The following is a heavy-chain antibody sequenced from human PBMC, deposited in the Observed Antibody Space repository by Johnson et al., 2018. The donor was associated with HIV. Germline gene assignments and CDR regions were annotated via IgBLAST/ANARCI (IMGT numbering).Heavy chain of an antibody. J-gene: IGHJ3*02. CDR2: ISYDGSNK. Sequence: QVQLVESGGGVVQPGRSLRLSCAASGFTFSNYAMHWVRQAPGKGLEWVAVISYDGSNKYYADSVKGRFTISRDNSKNTLSLQMNSLRAEDTALYFCAKDMVPWFGELPWAFDAFDIWGQGTMVTVSS. CDR1: GFTFSNYA. CDR3: AKDMVPWFGELPWAFDAFDI. V-gene: IGHV3-30-3*01. D-gene: IGHD3-10*01.